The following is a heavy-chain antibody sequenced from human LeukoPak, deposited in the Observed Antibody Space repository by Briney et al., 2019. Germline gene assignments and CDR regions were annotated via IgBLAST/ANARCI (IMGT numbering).Heavy chain of an antibody. D-gene: IGHD3-9*01. CDR3: ARDPGDTDWYNFDF. V-gene: IGHV4-59*01. CDR1: GGSINNYG. CDR2: IYYTGTT. J-gene: IGHJ4*02. Sequence: TPETLSLTCSVSGGSINNYGGAWIRQPPGRGLEWLGFIYYTGTTLHNPSFKSRVTLSVDTSKNQFSLKLSSVTAADTAIYYCARDPGDTDWYNFDFWGQGILVTVSS.